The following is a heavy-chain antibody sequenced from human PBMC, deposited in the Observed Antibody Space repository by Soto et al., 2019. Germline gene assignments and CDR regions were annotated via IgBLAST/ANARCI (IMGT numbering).Heavy chain of an antibody. CDR3: ARGVIRLRLGGLSLLPDRHVETGPKGSGWGMDV. CDR1: GGTFSSYA. Sequence: QVQLVQSGAEVKKPASSVKVSCKASGGTFSSYAISWVRQAPGQGLEWMGGIIPIFGTANYAQNFQGRVTFTADESTSTAYMELSNLRSEDTAVYYCARGVIRLRLGGLSLLPDRHVETGPKGSGWGMDVWGQGTTVTVSS. J-gene: IGHJ6*02. D-gene: IGHD3-16*02. CDR2: IIPIFGTA. V-gene: IGHV1-69*12.